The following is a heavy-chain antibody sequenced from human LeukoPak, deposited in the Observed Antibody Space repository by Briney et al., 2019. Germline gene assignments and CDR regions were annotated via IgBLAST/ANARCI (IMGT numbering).Heavy chain of an antibody. J-gene: IGHJ4*02. CDR1: GFTVSSNY. D-gene: IGHD3-10*01. CDR2: IYSGGST. V-gene: IGHV3-53*01. Sequence: QAGGSLRLSCAASGFTVSSNYMSWVRQAPGKGLEWVSVIYSGGSTYYADSVKGRFTISRDNSKNTLYLQMNSLRAEDTAVYYCAKDRNILLWFGELFYYWGQGTLVTVSS. CDR3: AKDRNILLWFGELFYY.